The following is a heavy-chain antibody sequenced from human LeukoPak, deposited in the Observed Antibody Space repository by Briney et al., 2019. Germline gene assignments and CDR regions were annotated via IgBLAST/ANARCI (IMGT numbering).Heavy chain of an antibody. CDR3: AKDTYSTSPYYFDY. V-gene: IGHV3-23*01. D-gene: IGHD1-26*01. CDR1: GFTFGSYA. Sequence: GGSLRLSCAASGFTFGSYAMSWVRQAPGKGLEWVSGISGSGGSTYYAGSVKGRVTISRDNSKDTLYLQMNSLRAEDTAVYYCAKDTYSTSPYYFDYWGQGTLVTVSS. CDR2: ISGSGGST. J-gene: IGHJ4*02.